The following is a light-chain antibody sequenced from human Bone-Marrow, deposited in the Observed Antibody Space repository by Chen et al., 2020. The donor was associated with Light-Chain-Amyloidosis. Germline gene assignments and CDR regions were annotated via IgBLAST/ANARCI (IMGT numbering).Light chain of an antibody. CDR2: EVT. V-gene: IGLV2-14*01. CDR1: SSDVGGDNH. CDR3: SSYTITNTLV. J-gene: IGLJ1*01. Sequence: QSALTQPASVSGSPGQSITISCTGTSSDVGGDNHVSWYQQHPDKAPKLMIYEVTNRPSWVPARFSGSKADKTASLTISGRQTEDEAYYFCSSYTITNTLVFGRGTRVTVL.